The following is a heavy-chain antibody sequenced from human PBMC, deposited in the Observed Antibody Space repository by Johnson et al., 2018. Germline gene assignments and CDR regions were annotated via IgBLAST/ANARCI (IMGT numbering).Heavy chain of an antibody. Sequence: EVQLVESGGGLIQPGGSLRLSCAASGFTVSSNYMTWVRQAPGKGLEWVSVIYSSGNTYYADSVKGRFTISRDNSKNTLDLQMNSLRAEDAAVYYCARGHRDFGGFANRGQRTMVTVSS. CDR2: IYSSGNT. D-gene: IGHD4/OR15-4a*01. CDR3: ARGHRDFGGFAN. CDR1: GFTVSSNY. J-gene: IGHJ3*02. V-gene: IGHV3-53*01.